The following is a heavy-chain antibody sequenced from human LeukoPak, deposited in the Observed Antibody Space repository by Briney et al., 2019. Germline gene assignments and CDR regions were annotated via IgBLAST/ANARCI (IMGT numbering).Heavy chain of an antibody. V-gene: IGHV4-59*08. J-gene: IGHJ1*01. CDR2: IYYTGSS. CDR1: GGSIISYY. Sequence: TLSLTCTVSGGSIISYYWSWIRQPPGKGLEWIGYIYYTGSSNYNPALKRGVTISLDTSKTQFSLKLSAVTAADTAVYYCARHDSAGYSYFQYWGQGTLVTVSS. CDR3: ARHDSAGYSYFQY. D-gene: IGHD3-22*01.